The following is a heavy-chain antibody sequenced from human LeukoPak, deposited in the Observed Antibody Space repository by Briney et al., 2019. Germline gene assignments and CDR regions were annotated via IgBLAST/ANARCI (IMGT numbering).Heavy chain of an antibody. J-gene: IGHJ4*02. CDR1: GGSVSSSSFH. Sequence: SETLSLTYTVSGGSVSSSSFHWGWIRQPPGKGLEWIGSIFHSGTTYYNPSLKSRVSISVDTSKNQFSLKVRSVTAADTAVYYCARYESAAGFFGYWGQGTLVTVSS. D-gene: IGHD6-13*01. V-gene: IGHV4-39*01. CDR2: IFHSGTT. CDR3: ARYESAAGFFGY.